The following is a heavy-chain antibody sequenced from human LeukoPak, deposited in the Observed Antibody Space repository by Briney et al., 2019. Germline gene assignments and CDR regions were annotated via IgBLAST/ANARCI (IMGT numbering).Heavy chain of an antibody. CDR1: GYTFTSYG. J-gene: IGHJ4*02. CDR2: ISAYNGNT. CDR3: ARQSGLYYYDSSGSNDFDY. D-gene: IGHD3-22*01. V-gene: IGHV1-18*01. Sequence: ASVKVSCKASGYTFTSYGISWVRQAPGQGLEWMGWISAYNGNTNYAQKLQGRVTMTTDTSTSTAYMELRSLRSDDTAVYYCARQSGLYYYDSSGSNDFDYWGQGTLVTVSS.